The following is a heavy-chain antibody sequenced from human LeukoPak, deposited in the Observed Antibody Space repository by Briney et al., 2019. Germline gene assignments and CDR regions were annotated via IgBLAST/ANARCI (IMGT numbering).Heavy chain of an antibody. CDR2: ITSGGDYI. Sequence: GGSLRLSCAASGFTFNTFNMNWVRQAPGKGLEWVSSITSGGDYIYYADSVRGRFTTSRDNAKNSLSLQLNSLRVEDTAVYYCARGHYDVLAASYKWTPDYWGQGTLVTVSS. D-gene: IGHD3-9*01. J-gene: IGHJ4*02. V-gene: IGHV3-21*01. CDR3: ARGHYDVLAASYKWTPDY. CDR1: GFTFNTFN.